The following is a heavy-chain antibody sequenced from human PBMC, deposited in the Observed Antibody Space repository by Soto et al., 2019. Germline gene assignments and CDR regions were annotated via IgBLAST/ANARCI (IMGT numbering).Heavy chain of an antibody. J-gene: IGHJ4*02. V-gene: IGHV3-30*18. Sequence: VGSLRLSCAASGFTFSSYGMHWVRQAPGKGLEWVAVISYDGSNKYYADSVKGRFTISRDNSKNTLYLQMNSLRAEDTAVYYCAKAGRRATIFGVVIPRDYYFDYWGQGTLVTVSS. CDR3: AKAGRRATIFGVVIPRDYYFDY. D-gene: IGHD3-3*01. CDR1: GFTFSSYG. CDR2: ISYDGSNK.